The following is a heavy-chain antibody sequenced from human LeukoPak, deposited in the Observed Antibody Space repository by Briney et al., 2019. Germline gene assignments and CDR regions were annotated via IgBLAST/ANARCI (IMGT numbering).Heavy chain of an antibody. D-gene: IGHD6-13*01. CDR2: IFYSGST. J-gene: IGHJ4*02. Sequence: SETLSLTCSVSGDSMSSYYWSWIRQPPGKGLEWIGYIFYSGSTDYNPSLKSRVTISVDTSKSQFSLNLRFMTAADTAVYYCAREVRGYSSSWYPDYWGQGTLVTVSS. CDR3: AREVRGYSSSWYPDY. V-gene: IGHV4-59*12. CDR1: GDSMSSYY.